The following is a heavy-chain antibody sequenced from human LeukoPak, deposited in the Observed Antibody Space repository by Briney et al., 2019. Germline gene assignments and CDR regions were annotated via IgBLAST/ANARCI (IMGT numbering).Heavy chain of an antibody. J-gene: IGHJ4*02. CDR3: ARVTGYVIEDYFDY. Sequence: SETLSLTCTVSGGSISSYYWSWIRQPPGKGLEWIAYIYYSGSTNYNPSLKSRVTISVDTSKNQFSLKLRSVTAADTAVYYCARVTGYVIEDYFDYWGQGTLVTVSS. V-gene: IGHV4-59*01. D-gene: IGHD3-22*01. CDR1: GGSISSYY. CDR2: IYYSGST.